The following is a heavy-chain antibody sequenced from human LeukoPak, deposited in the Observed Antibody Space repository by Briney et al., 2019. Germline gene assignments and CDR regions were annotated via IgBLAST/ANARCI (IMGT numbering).Heavy chain of an antibody. J-gene: IGHJ5*02. CDR2: INHSGST. D-gene: IGHD3-22*01. CDR1: GGSFSGYY. Sequence: PSETLSLTCAVYGGSFSGYYWSWIRQPPGKGLDWIGEINHSGSTNYNPSLRSRVTISVDTSKNQFSLKLSSVTAADTAVYYCARGYYYDSSGYWYWFDPWGQGTLVTVSS. V-gene: IGHV4-34*01. CDR3: ARGYYYDSSGYWYWFDP.